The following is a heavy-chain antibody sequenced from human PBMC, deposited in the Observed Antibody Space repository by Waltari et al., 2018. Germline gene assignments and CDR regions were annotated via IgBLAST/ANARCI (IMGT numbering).Heavy chain of an antibody. CDR1: GSTFGSSA. V-gene: IGHV3-23*01. D-gene: IGHD3-3*01. CDR3: ASKLWTQRWINFDY. CDR2: ISGSGGST. J-gene: IGHJ4*02. Sequence: EVQLLESGGGLVQPGGSLSLSGAASGSTFGSSAIRWVRQAPGKGLGWVSAISGSGGSTYYADSVKGRFTISRDNSKNTLYLQMNSLRAEDTAVYYCASKLWTQRWINFDYWGQGTLVTVSS.